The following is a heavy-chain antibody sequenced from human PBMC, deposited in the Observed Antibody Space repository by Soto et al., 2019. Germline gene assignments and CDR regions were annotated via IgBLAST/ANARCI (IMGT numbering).Heavy chain of an antibody. CDR1: GFTFSVYP. J-gene: IGHJ6*02. V-gene: IGHV3-23*01. CDR3: AKPLGGYNHYGMDV. CDR2: IGGSGSTT. Sequence: QLLESGGGLVQPGGSLRLSCAASGFTFSVYPMNWVRQAPGKGLELVSTIGGSGSTTYYADSVRGRFTISRDSSKSTLFLQMNSLRADDTAVYYCAKPLGGYNHYGMDVWGPGTTVIVSS.